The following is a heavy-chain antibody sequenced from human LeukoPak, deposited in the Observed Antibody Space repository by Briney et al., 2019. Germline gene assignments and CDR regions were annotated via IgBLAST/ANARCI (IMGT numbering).Heavy chain of an antibody. Sequence: GGSLRLSCAASGFTFSSYDMHWVRQATGKRLEWVSAIGTAGDTYYPGSVKGRFTISRENAKNSLYLQMNSLRAGDTAVYYCARGGKAVADPFDYWGQGTLVTVSS. CDR3: ARGGKAVADPFDY. CDR1: GFTFSSYD. CDR2: IGTAGDT. V-gene: IGHV3-13*01. D-gene: IGHD6-19*01. J-gene: IGHJ4*02.